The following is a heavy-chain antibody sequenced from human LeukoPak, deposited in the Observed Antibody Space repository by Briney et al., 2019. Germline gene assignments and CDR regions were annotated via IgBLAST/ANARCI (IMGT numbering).Heavy chain of an antibody. D-gene: IGHD4-17*01. Sequence: RASVKVSCKASGYTFTTYYIHWVRQAPGQGLEWMAIINPSGGSTSYAQKFQGRVTMTRDTSTSTVYMELSSLRSEDAAVYYCARGYGDYPDYWGQGTLVTVSS. CDR3: ARGYGDYPDY. J-gene: IGHJ4*02. CDR2: INPSGGST. CDR1: GYTFTTYY. V-gene: IGHV1-46*01.